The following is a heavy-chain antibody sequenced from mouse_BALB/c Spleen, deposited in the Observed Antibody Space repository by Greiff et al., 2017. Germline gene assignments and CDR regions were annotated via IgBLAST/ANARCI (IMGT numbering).Heavy chain of an antibody. J-gene: IGHJ3*01. V-gene: IGHV1-74*01. D-gene: IGHD2-1*01. CDR3: ANGNSAWFAY. CDR2: IDPYDSET. CDR1: GYTFTSYW. Sequence: QVHVKQSGAELVRPGASVKLSCKASGYTFTSYWMNWVKQRPEQGLEWIGRIDPYDSETHYNQKFKDKAILTVDKSSSTAYMQLSSLTSEDSAVYYCANGNSAWFAYWGQGTLVTVSA.